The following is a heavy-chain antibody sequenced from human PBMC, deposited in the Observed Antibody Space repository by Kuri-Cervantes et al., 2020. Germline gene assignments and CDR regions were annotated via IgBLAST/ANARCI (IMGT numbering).Heavy chain of an antibody. D-gene: IGHD3-10*01. CDR3: ASITPPIPMDDAFDI. J-gene: IGHJ3*02. Sequence: SETLSLTCTVSGGSISSYYWSWIRQPAGKGLEWIGRIYTSGSTNYNPSLKSRVTISVDTSKNQFSLKLSSVTAADTAVYYCASITPPIPMDDAFDIWGQGTMVTVSS. V-gene: IGHV4-4*07. CDR1: GGSISSYY. CDR2: IYTSGST.